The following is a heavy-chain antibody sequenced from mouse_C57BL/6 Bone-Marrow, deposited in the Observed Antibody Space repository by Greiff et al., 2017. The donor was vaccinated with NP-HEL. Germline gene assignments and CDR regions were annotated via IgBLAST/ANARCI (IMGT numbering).Heavy chain of an antibody. CDR1: GYTFTSYW. CDR2: IYPGSGST. V-gene: IGHV1-55*01. J-gene: IGHJ2*01. Sequence: QVQLKQPGAELVKPGASVKMSCKASGYTFTSYWITWVKQRPGQGLEWIGDIYPGSGSTNYNEKFKSKATLTVDTSSSTAYMQLSSLTSEDSAVYYCASIYYYGSSYGLYFDYWGQGTTLTVSS. D-gene: IGHD1-1*01. CDR3: ASIYYYGSSYGLYFDY.